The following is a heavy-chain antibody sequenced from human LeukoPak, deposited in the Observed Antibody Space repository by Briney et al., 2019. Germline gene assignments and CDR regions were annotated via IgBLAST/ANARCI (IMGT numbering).Heavy chain of an antibody. CDR1: GFTFSSYS. J-gene: IGHJ4*02. Sequence: GGSLRLSCAASGFTFSSYSMNWVRQAPGKGLEWVSSISSSSSYIYYADSVKGRFTISRDNAKNSLYLQLKSLRAGDTAVYNCARDTAIVFDYWGQGTLVTVSS. CDR3: ARDTAIVFDY. D-gene: IGHD5-18*01. CDR2: ISSSSSYI. V-gene: IGHV3-21*01.